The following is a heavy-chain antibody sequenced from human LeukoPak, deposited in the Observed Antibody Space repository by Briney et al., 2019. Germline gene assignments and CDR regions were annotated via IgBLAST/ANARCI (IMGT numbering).Heavy chain of an antibody. D-gene: IGHD1-26*01. CDR2: IYYTGST. CDR1: GGSISNSNYY. Sequence: PSETLSLTCSVSGGSISNSNYYWGWIRKPPGKGLEWIASIYYTGSTYYNPSLKSRVTISVDTSKNQFSLRLSSVTAADTAMFYCARHVYTYGELPYYFDYWGQGTLVSVSS. J-gene: IGHJ4*02. CDR3: ARHVYTYGELPYYFDY. V-gene: IGHV4-39*01.